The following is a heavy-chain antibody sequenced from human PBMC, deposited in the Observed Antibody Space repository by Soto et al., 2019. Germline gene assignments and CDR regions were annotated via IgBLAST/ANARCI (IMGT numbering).Heavy chain of an antibody. D-gene: IGHD2-15*01. CDR1: GYTFTSYA. V-gene: IGHV1-3*01. CDR2: INAGNGNT. J-gene: IGHJ5*02. CDR3: AGYCSGGSCYGPDNHWGPVDP. Sequence: GASVKVSCEASGYTFTSYAMHWVRQAPGQRLEWMGWINAGNGNTKYSQKFQGRVTITRDTSASTAYMELSSLRSEDTAVYYCAGYCSGGSCYGPDNHWGPVDPWGQGTLVTVSS.